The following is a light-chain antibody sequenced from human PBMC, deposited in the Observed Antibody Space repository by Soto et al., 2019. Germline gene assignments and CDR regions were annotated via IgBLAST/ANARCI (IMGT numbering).Light chain of an antibody. CDR1: QSVSSK. CDR2: DAS. Sequence: EIVMTQSPATLSVSPGERATLSCRASQSVSSKLAWYQQKPGQAPRLLIYDASTRATGIPARFSGSGSGTEFTLTISSLQSEDVVVYYCQQYNHWPLTFGGGTKVEIK. V-gene: IGKV3D-15*01. J-gene: IGKJ4*01. CDR3: QQYNHWPLT.